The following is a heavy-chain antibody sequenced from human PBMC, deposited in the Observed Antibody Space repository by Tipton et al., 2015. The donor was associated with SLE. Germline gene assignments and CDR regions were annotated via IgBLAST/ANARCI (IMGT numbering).Heavy chain of an antibody. V-gene: IGHV3-64*01. CDR1: GFDFSSYS. CDR3: ARRATTNSYDY. D-gene: IGHD1-26*01. Sequence: SLRLSCAASGFDFSSYSMHWVRQTPGKGLEYVSAISNNGGNPYYANSVKGRFTISRDDSKNRLYLQMGSLRDEDMGVYYCARRATTNSYDYWSRGTLVTVSS. CDR2: ISNNGGNP. J-gene: IGHJ4*02.